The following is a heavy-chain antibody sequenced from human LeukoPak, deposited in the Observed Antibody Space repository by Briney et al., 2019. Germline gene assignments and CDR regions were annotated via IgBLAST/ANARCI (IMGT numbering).Heavy chain of an antibody. J-gene: IGHJ6*03. CDR2: IYSGGST. CDR1: GFTFSNFA. Sequence: HTGGSLRLSCAASGFTFSNFAMSWVRQAPGKGLEWVSVIYSGGSTYYADSVKGRFTISRDNSKNTLYLQMNSLRAEDTAVYYCATLIYGDYWGSYYYYMDVWGKGTTVTISS. CDR3: ATLIYGDYWGSYYYYMDV. V-gene: IGHV3-53*01. D-gene: IGHD4-17*01.